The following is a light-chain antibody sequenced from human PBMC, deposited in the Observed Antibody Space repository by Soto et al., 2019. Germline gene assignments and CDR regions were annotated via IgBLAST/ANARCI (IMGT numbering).Light chain of an antibody. CDR2: NNN. V-gene: IGLV1-44*01. J-gene: IGLJ3*02. Sequence: QSVLTQPPSASGTPGQRVTISCSGRSSNIGSNTVNWYQQLPGTAPKVLISNNNQRPSGVPDRFSGSKSGTSASLAISGLQSEDEADYYCAAWDDSLNGPVFGGGTKLTVL. CDR3: AAWDDSLNGPV. CDR1: SSNIGSNT.